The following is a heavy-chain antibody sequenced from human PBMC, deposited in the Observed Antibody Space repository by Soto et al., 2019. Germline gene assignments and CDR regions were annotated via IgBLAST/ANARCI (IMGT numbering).Heavy chain of an antibody. J-gene: IGHJ6*02. Sequence: QVQLQESDPGLVKPSETLSLSCTVSGGSIRGYFWSWIRQPPGKGLEWIGYIYWIGSTNYNPSLRGRVPMSVDMCRNQLSLKLSSAAATDTAVYSWARWASSSSWPSDHNCLDVWGQGTTVAVSS. V-gene: IGHV4-59*12. CDR1: GGSIRGYF. CDR3: ARWASSSSWPSDHNCLDV. CDR2: IYWIGST. D-gene: IGHD6-13*01.